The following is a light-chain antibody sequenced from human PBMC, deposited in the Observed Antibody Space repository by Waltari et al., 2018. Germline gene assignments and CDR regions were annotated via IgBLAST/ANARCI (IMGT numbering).Light chain of an antibody. CDR3: YSTDFSGHDRV. CDR2: EDI. CDR1: ALPKKY. Sequence: SYELTQPPSVSVSPGQTARITCSGDALPKKYAYWYQQKSGQATVLVIYEDIKRPTGIPERFSGSSSGTTATLTISGAHVEDEADYYCYSTDFSGHDRVFGGGTKLTVL. J-gene: IGLJ3*02. V-gene: IGLV3-10*01.